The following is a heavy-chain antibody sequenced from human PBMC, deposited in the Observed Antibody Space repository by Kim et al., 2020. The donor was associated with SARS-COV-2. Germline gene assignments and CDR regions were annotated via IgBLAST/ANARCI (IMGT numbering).Heavy chain of an antibody. V-gene: IGHV1-69*13. CDR2: IIPIFGTA. Sequence: SVKVSCKASGGTFSSYAISWVRQAPGQGLEWMGGIIPIFGTANYAQKFQGRVTITADESTSTAYMELSSLRSEDTAVYYCASEVVGAIARDYSSPRWGQGTMVTVSS. D-gene: IGHD1-26*01. J-gene: IGHJ4*02. CDR1: GGTFSSYA. CDR3: ASEVVGAIARDYSSPR.